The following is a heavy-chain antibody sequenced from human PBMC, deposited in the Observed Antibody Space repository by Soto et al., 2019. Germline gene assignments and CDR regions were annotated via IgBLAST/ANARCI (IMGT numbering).Heavy chain of an antibody. CDR3: ARCWDYYGMDV. D-gene: IGHD3-16*01. CDR2: IYYRGNT. CDR1: GGSISSDDYY. V-gene: IGHV4-31*03. J-gene: IGHJ6*02. Sequence: SETLSLTCTVSGGSISSDDYYWNWIRQRPGKGLEWIGNIYYRGNTNYNPSLKSRIIMSMDMSENQFSLKLTSVTAADTAVYYCARCWDYYGMDVWGQGTTVTVSS.